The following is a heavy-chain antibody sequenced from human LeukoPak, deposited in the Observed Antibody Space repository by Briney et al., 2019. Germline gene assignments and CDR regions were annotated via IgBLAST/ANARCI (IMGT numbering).Heavy chain of an antibody. CDR3: ARSPGFPFGYMDV. CDR1: GFTFSDYP. CDR2: ISYDASND. Sequence: PEGSLRLSCAASGFTFSDYPMCWFRQAPGKGLDRVAVISYDASNDFYRDSVRGRFTISRDNARNTVYLQMDTLKPEDTAVYYCARSPGFPFGYMDVWGKGTMVIVSS. V-gene: IGHV3-30*04. J-gene: IGHJ6*03. D-gene: IGHD1-14*01.